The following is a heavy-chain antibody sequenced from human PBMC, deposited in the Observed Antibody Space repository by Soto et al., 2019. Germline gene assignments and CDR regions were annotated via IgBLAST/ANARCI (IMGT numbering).Heavy chain of an antibody. CDR1: GYTFTSYD. D-gene: IGHD3-3*01. CDR3: ASGITIFGVVISMDYYYMDV. CDR2: MNPNSGNT. J-gene: IGHJ6*03. V-gene: IGHV1-8*01. Sequence: GASVKVSCKASGYTFTSYDINWVRQATGQGLEWMGWMNPNSGNTGYAQKFQGRVTMTRNTSISTAYMELSSLRSEDTAVYYCASGITIFGVVISMDYYYMDVWGKGNTVTV.